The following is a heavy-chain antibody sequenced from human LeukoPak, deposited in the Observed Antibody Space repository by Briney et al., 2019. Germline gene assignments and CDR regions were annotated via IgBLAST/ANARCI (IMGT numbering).Heavy chain of an antibody. D-gene: IGHD2-2*02. Sequence: PGRSLRLSFAASGFTLSSYAMHWVRQAPGKGLEWVAVISYDGSNKYYADSVKGRFTISRDNSKNTLYLQMNSLRAEDTAVYYCASWDCSSTSCYTDYFDYWGQGTLVTVSS. CDR1: GFTLSSYA. J-gene: IGHJ4*02. V-gene: IGHV3-30-3*01. CDR3: ASWDCSSTSCYTDYFDY. CDR2: ISYDGSNK.